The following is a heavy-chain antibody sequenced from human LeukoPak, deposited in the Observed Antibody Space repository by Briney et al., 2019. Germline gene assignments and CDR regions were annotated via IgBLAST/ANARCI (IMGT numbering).Heavy chain of an antibody. CDR3: ARDPAPPRNMVRGARAHFDY. CDR2: IIPIFGTA. D-gene: IGHD3-10*01. V-gene: IGHV1-69*13. Sequence: GASVKVSCKISGDTLNNNVISWVRQAPGQGLEWMGGIIPIFGTANYAQKFQGRVTITADESTSTAYMELSSLRSEDTAVYYCARDPAPPRNMVRGARAHFDYWGQGTLVTVSS. CDR1: GDTLNNNV. J-gene: IGHJ4*02.